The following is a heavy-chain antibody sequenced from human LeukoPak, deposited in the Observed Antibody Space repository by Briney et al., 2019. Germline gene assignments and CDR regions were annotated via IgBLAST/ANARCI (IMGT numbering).Heavy chain of an antibody. CDR2: IYYSGST. J-gene: IGHJ4*02. D-gene: IGHD4/OR15-4a*01. CDR3: ARHLTTYFDY. V-gene: IGHV4-39*01. CDR1: GGSISSSSYY. Sequence: TSETLSLTCTVSGGSISSSSYYWGWIRQPPGKGLGWIGSIYYSGSTYYNPSLKSRVTISVDTSKNQFSLKLSSVTAADTAVYYCARHLTTYFDYWGQGTLVTVSS.